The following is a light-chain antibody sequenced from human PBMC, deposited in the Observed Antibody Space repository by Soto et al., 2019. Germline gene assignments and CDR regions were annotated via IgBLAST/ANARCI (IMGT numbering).Light chain of an antibody. Sequence: QSVLTQSPSASATPGQRVTISCSGGRSNIGTYTVNWYQQLPGTPPTLLIFRNHERPSGVPDRFSGSKSGISASLAISGPQSEDEADYYCAAWDDSLRAVVFGGGTKLTVL. CDR1: RSNIGTYT. J-gene: IGLJ2*01. CDR2: RNH. V-gene: IGLV1-44*01. CDR3: AAWDDSLRAVV.